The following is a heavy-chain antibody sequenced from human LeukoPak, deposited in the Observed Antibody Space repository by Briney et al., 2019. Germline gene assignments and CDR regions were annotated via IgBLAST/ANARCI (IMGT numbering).Heavy chain of an antibody. V-gene: IGHV4-31*03. J-gene: IGHJ5*02. CDR3: ARDKGFGELFFDP. D-gene: IGHD3-10*01. CDR2: IYYSGST. Sequence: SETLSLTCTVSGGSISSGGYYWSWIRQHPGKGLEWIGYIYYSGSTYYNPSLKSRVTISVDTSKNQFSLKLSSVTAADTAVYYCARDKGFGELFFDPWGQGTLVTVSS. CDR1: GGSISSGGYY.